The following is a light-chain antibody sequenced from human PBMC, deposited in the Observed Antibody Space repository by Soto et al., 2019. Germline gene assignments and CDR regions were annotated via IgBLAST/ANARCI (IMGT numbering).Light chain of an antibody. CDR1: QSVSSN. CDR2: GAS. V-gene: IGKV3-15*01. CDR3: QQYNNWPWT. J-gene: IGKJ1*01. Sequence: EIVMTQSPATLSVSPGVRATLSCRASQSVSSNLAWYQQKPGQAPRLLIYGASTRATGIPARFSGSGSGTEFTLTISSLQSEDSAVYYCQQYNNWPWTFGQGTKVEIK.